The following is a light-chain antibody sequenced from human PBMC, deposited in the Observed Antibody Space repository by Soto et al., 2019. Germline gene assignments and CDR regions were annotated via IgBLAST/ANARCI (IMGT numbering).Light chain of an antibody. CDR3: QQYGTSPPYT. Sequence: EIVLTQSPGTLSLSPGERATLSCRASQSVSRSYLAWYQQKPGQAPRLLIYGTSSRATGILDRFSGSGSWIDYTISITRLEPEDYSLSYCQQYGTSPPYTFGLGTKLEIK. CDR1: QSVSRSY. J-gene: IGKJ2*01. V-gene: IGKV3-20*01. CDR2: GTS.